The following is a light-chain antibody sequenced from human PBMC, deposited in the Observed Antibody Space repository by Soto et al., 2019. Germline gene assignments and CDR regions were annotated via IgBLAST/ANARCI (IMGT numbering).Light chain of an antibody. CDR1: SSDIGSYDY. J-gene: IGLJ1*01. Sequence: QSALTQPASVSGSPGQSITISCSGTSSDIGSYDYVSWYQQYPGKAPKLMIYEVSNRPSGVSNRFSGSKSGNTASLTISVPQAEYEADYYCSSYTSTSTLVFGSGTKLTVL. CDR2: EVS. CDR3: SSYTSTSTLV. V-gene: IGLV2-14*01.